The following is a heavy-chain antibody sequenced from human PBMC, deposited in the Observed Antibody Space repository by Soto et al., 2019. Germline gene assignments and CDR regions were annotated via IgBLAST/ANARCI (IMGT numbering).Heavy chain of an antibody. Sequence: QVHLVESGGGVVQPGRSQRLSCAASGFTFSSYGMHWVRQAPGKGLEWVAFISYDATNKYYADSVRGRFTISRDNSKNTLKLQMNSLRVEDTALYYCVKEKMDYGLFDSWGQGTLVTVSS. CDR3: VKEKMDYGLFDS. J-gene: IGHJ4*02. D-gene: IGHD4-17*01. CDR2: ISYDATNK. CDR1: GFTFSSYG. V-gene: IGHV3-30*18.